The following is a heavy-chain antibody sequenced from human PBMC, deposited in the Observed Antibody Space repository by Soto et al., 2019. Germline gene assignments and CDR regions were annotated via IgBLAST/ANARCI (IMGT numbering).Heavy chain of an antibody. V-gene: IGHV3-74*01. Sequence: GGSLRLSCAASGFTFSSYWMNWVRQAPGKGLVWVSRINSDGSSTSYADSVKGRFTISRDYAKNTLYLQMNSLRAEYSAVYYCARDAPAIAAAGIDYWGQGTLVTVSS. J-gene: IGHJ4*02. CDR3: ARDAPAIAAAGIDY. CDR2: INSDGSST. CDR1: GFTFSSYW. D-gene: IGHD6-13*01.